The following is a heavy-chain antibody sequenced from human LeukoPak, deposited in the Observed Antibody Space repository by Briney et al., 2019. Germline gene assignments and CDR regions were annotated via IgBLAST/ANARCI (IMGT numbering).Heavy chain of an antibody. CDR2: ISSSTTTI. CDR1: GFAFNTYS. V-gene: IGHV3-48*02. J-gene: IGHJ6*02. Sequence: GGSLRLSCAASGFAFNTYSMNWVRQAPGKGLEWVSSISSSTTTIYYADSVRGRFTISRDNAKNSLYLQMNSLRDEDTAVYYCARGHYGMDIWGQGTTVTVSS. CDR3: ARGHYGMDI.